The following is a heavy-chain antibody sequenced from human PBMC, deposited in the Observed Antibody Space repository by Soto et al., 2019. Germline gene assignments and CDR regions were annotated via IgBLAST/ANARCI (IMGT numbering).Heavy chain of an antibody. D-gene: IGHD3-16*02. CDR2: IYYSGST. CDR3: ARRTGGTRMITFGGVIANDAFDI. J-gene: IGHJ3*02. CDR1: GGSISSYY. Sequence: QVQLQESGPGLVKPSETLSLTCTVSGGSISSYYWSWIRQPPGKGLEWIGYIYYSGSTNYNPSLKSRVTISVDTSKNQFSLKLSSVTAADTAVYYCARRTGGTRMITFGGVIANDAFDIWGQGTMVTVSS. V-gene: IGHV4-59*08.